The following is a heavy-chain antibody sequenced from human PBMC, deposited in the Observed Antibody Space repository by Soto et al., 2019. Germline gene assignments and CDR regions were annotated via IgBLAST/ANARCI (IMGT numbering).Heavy chain of an antibody. V-gene: IGHV4-34*01. D-gene: IGHD3-3*01. J-gene: IGHJ6*02. CDR2: INHSGST. Sequence: SETVSLTCAFYVVSFSGYYWSCIRHPPGKWLEWIGEINHSGSTNYNPSLKSRVTISVDTSKNQFSLKLSSVTAADTAVYYCARGSDLWSGYYAYYYYGMVEWVHGHMVTVSX. CDR1: VVSFSGYY. CDR3: ARGSDLWSGYYAYYYYGMVE.